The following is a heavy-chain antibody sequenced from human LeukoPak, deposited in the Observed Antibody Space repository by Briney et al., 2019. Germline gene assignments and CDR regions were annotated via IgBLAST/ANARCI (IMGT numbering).Heavy chain of an antibody. V-gene: IGHV4-59*01. J-gene: IGHJ4*02. CDR3: ARGDSSSFYFDY. Sequence: SETLSLTCTVSGGSISSYYWSWIRQPPGKGLEWIGYTYYSGSTNYNPSLKSRVTISVDTSKNQFSLKLSSVTAADTAVYYCARGDSSSFYFDYWGRGTLVTVSS. D-gene: IGHD6-6*01. CDR2: TYYSGST. CDR1: GGSISSYY.